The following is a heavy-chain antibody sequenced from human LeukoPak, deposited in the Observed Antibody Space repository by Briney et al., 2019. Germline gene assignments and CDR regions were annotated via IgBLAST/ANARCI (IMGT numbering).Heavy chain of an antibody. J-gene: IGHJ4*02. CDR1: GSPFSSYT. Sequence: PGGSLRLSCVASGSPFSSYTLSWVRQAPGKGLEWVSAISGSSPATYYSGSVKGRFTISRDNSKNTLYLQMNSLRAEDTAVYYCAKERQAGDYFTSDHWGQGTLVTVSS. D-gene: IGHD4-17*01. CDR3: AKERQAGDYFTSDH. V-gene: IGHV3-23*01. CDR2: ISGSSPAT.